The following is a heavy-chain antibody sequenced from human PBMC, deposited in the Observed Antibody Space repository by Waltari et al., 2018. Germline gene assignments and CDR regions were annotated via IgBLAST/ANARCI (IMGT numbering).Heavy chain of an antibody. D-gene: IGHD3-9*01. V-gene: IGHV3-23*03. CDR3: AKALEGYDILTGNAFDI. Sequence: EVQLLESGGGLVQPGGSLRLSCAASGFTFSSYAMSWVRQAPGKGLEWVSVIYSGGSSTYYADSVKGRFTISRDNSKNTRYLQMNSLRAEDTAVYYCAKALEGYDILTGNAFDIWGQGTMVTVSS. J-gene: IGHJ3*02. CDR1: GFTFSSYA. CDR2: IYSGGSST.